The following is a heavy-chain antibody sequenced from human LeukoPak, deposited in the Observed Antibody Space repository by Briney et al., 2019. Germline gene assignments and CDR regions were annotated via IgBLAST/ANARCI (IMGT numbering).Heavy chain of an antibody. Sequence: QPGGSLRLSCAASGFTLIDYSMNWVRQAPGKGLEWISYVGISSGNTKYADSVKGRFTISGDSAKNSVFLQMNSLRVEDTAVYYCARDHRYAFDNWGQGTLVTVSS. CDR2: VGISSGNT. CDR1: GFTLIDYS. CDR3: ARDHRYAFDN. J-gene: IGHJ4*02. V-gene: IGHV3-48*04. D-gene: IGHD5-12*01.